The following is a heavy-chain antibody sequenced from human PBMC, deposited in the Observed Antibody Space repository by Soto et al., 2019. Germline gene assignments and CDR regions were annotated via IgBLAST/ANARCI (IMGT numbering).Heavy chain of an antibody. V-gene: IGHV4-59*01. J-gene: IGHJ4*02. D-gene: IGHD3-22*01. Sequence: SXTLSLTFTVSGGSISIYYWSWVRQPPGKGLEWIGYIYFRGTTNYNPSLKSRVTMSADTSKNQFSLKLNSVTAADTAVYYCARMNYYDTSGYPFDYWGQGMMVTAPQ. CDR3: ARMNYYDTSGYPFDY. CDR1: GGSISIYY. CDR2: IYFRGTT.